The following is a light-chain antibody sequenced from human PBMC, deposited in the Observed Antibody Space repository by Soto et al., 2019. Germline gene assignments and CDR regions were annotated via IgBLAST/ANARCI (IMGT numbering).Light chain of an antibody. J-gene: IGLJ1*01. Sequence: QSALTQPASVSGSPGQSITISCTGTSSDVGSYNLVSWYQQYPGKAPKLMIYEGSKRPSGVSNRFSGSKSGNTASLTISGLQAEDEADYYCCSYALSSTYVYGTGTKLIVL. V-gene: IGLV2-23*01. CDR2: EGS. CDR3: CSYALSSTYV. CDR1: SSDVGSYNL.